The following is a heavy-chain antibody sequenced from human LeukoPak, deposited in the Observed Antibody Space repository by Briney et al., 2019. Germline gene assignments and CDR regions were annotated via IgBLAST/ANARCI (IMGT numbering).Heavy chain of an antibody. V-gene: IGHV3-9*01. CDR1: GFTFDDYA. D-gene: IGHD6-19*01. CDR3: AKDALPGSYSSGWYDY. Sequence: GGSLRLSCAASGFTFDDYAMHWVRQAPGKGLEGVSGISWNSGSIGYADSVKGRFTISRDNAKNSLYLQMNSLRAEDTALYYCAKDALPGSYSSGWYDYWGQGTLVTVSS. J-gene: IGHJ4*02. CDR2: ISWNSGSI.